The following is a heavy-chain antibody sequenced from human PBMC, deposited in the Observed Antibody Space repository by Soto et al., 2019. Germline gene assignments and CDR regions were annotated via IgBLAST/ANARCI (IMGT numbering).Heavy chain of an antibody. CDR3: ARVWPPSFYPVAAAGTGSYLDY. Sequence: GGSLRLSCAASGFTFSSYSMNWVRQAPGKGLERVTFISSSSSTIYYADSVKGRFTISRDNAKNSLYLQMNSLRAEDTALYYCARVWPPSFYPVAAAGTGSYLDYWGQGTLLTVSS. J-gene: IGHJ4*02. CDR1: GFTFSSYS. CDR2: ISSSSSTI. D-gene: IGHD6-13*01. V-gene: IGHV3-48*01.